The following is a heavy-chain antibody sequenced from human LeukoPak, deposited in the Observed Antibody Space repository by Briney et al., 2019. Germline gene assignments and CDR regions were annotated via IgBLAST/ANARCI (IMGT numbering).Heavy chain of an antibody. CDR1: GGSISSYY. CDR2: IYYSGST. J-gene: IGHJ4*02. Sequence: SETLSLTCTVSGGSISSYYRSWIRQPPGKGLEWIGYIYYSGSTNYNPSLKSRVTISVDTSKNQFSLKLSSVTAADTAVYYCARAPGLGPSRYFDYWGQGTLVTVSS. V-gene: IGHV4-59*01. CDR3: ARAPGLGPSRYFDY. D-gene: IGHD6-13*01.